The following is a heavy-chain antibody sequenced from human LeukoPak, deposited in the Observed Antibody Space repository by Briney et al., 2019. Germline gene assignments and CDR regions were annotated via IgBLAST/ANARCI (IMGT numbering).Heavy chain of an antibody. D-gene: IGHD1-26*01. Sequence: SETLSLTCAVYGGSFSGYYWSWIRQPPGKGLEWIGEINHSGSTNYNPSLKSRVTISVDTSKNQFSLKLSSVTAADTAVYYCARTAVGATYRNFDYWGQGTLVTVSS. V-gene: IGHV4-34*01. CDR1: GGSFSGYY. J-gene: IGHJ4*02. CDR3: ARTAVGATYRNFDY. CDR2: INHSGST.